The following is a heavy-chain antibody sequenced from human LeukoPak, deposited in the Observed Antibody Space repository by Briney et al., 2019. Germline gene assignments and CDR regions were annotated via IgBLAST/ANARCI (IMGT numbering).Heavy chain of an antibody. D-gene: IGHD1-26*01. J-gene: IGHJ4*02. CDR1: GYTFTGYF. V-gene: IGHV1-2*02. CDR3: AGFSGSSNFDY. CDR2: IYPNSGGT. Sequence: ASVKVSCRASGYTFTGYFMHWVRQAPGQGLEWMGWIYPNSGGTKYAQKFQGRVTMTRDTSISTTYMELSSLRSDDTAVYYCAGFSGSSNFDYWGQGTLVTVSS.